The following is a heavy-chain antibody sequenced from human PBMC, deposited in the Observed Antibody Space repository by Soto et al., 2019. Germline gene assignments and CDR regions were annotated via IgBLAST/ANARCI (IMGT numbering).Heavy chain of an antibody. CDR3: ASISSVVTRPTDY. CDR1: GFTFSSYA. D-gene: IGHD2-21*02. Sequence: QVQLVESGGGVVQPGRSRRLSCAASGFTFSSYAMHWVRQAPGKGLEWVAVISYDGSNKYYADSVKGRFTISRDNSKNTLYLQMNSLRAEDTAVYYCASISSVVTRPTDYWGQGTLVTVSS. CDR2: ISYDGSNK. J-gene: IGHJ4*02. V-gene: IGHV3-30-3*01.